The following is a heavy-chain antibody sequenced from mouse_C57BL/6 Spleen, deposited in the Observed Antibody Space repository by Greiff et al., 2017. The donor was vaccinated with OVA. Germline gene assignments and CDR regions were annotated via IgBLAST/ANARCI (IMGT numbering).Heavy chain of an antibody. CDR3: ARELDSSGYPFYAMDY. V-gene: IGHV1-61*01. CDR2: IYPSDSDT. Sequence: VQLQQPGAELVRPGSSVKLSCKASGYTFTSYWMDWVKQRPGQGLEWIGNIYPSDSDTHYNQKFKDKATLTVDKSSSTAYMQLSSLTSEDSAVYYCARELDSSGYPFYAMDYWGQGTSVTVSS. J-gene: IGHJ4*01. D-gene: IGHD3-2*02. CDR1: GYTFTSYW.